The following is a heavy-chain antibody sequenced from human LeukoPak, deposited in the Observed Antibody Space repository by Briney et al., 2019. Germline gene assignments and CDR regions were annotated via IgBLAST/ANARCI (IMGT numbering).Heavy chain of an antibody. CDR2: IYYSGST. V-gene: IGHV4-59*08. CDR3: ARHLGDYGELGYYFDY. D-gene: IGHD4-17*01. Sequence: PSETLSLTCTVSAGSLNSPYWSWIRETPGTGLEWMGHIYYSGSTNYNPSLKSRVTISVDTSKNQFSLKLSSVTAADTAVYYCARHLGDYGELGYYFDYWGQGTLVTVSS. J-gene: IGHJ4*02. CDR1: AGSLNSPY.